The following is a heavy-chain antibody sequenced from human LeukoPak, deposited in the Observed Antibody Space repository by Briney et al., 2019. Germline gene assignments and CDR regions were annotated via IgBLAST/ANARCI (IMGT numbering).Heavy chain of an antibody. CDR3: ARAPTWLSPHKPTDYYFDY. V-gene: IGHV4-39*07. Sequence: PSETLSLTCGVSGDSVSSTNYYWGWIRQPPGKGLEWIGTTHYSGNTYYNPSLKSRVTISLDTSKNQFSLKLSSVTAADTAVYYCARAPTWLSPHKPTDYYFDYWGQGTLVTVSS. CDR2: THYSGNT. CDR1: GDSVSSTNYY. D-gene: IGHD3-9*01. J-gene: IGHJ4*02.